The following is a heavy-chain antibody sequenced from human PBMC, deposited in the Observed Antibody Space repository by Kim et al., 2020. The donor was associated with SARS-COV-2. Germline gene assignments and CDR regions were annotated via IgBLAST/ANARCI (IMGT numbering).Heavy chain of an antibody. D-gene: IGHD3-9*01. V-gene: IGHV4-59*08. CDR2: IYYSGST. CDR3: VGYYDILTGYFGAFDI. J-gene: IGHJ3*02. CDR1: GGSISSYY. Sequence: SETLSLTCTVSGGSISSYYWSWIRQPPGKGLEWIGYIYYSGSTNYNPSLKSRVTISVDTSKNQFSLKLSSVTAADTAVYYCVGYYDILTGYFGAFDIWG.